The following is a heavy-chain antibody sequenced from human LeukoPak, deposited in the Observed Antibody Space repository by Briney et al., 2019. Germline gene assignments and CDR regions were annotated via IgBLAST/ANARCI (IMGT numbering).Heavy chain of an antibody. CDR2: TYYRSKWFN. J-gene: IGHJ4*02. CDR3: ARVDYDRSGSYYGLDY. CDR1: GDSVSRNSAA. D-gene: IGHD3-22*01. Sequence: SQTLSLTCAISGDSVSRNSAAGNWVRLSPSRGLEWLGRTYYRSKWFNDYALYVKSRITINPDTSKNQFSLQLNSVTPEDTAVYYCARVDYDRSGSYYGLDYWGQGTLVTVSS. V-gene: IGHV6-1*01.